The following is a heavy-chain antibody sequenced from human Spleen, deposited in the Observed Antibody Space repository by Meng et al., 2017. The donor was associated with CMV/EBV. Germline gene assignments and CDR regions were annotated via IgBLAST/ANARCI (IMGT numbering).Heavy chain of an antibody. J-gene: IGHJ4*02. D-gene: IGHD1-26*01. V-gene: IGHV1-46*01. CDR1: GYTFTSYY. Sequence: QVQLVQSGAEVKKPGASVEVSCKASGYTFTSYYMHWVRQAPGRGLEWMGLINPNGGTTTYEQKFQGRVTMTRDTSTSTVYMQLSSLRSEDTAVYYCARDIVGATTRFDYWGQGTLVTVSS. CDR2: INPNGGTT. CDR3: ARDIVGATTRFDY.